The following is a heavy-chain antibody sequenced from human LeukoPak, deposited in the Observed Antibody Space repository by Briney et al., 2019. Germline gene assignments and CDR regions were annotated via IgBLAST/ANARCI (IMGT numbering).Heavy chain of an antibody. CDR2: ISSSGVTI. D-gene: IGHD5-12*01. Sequence: PGVSLRLSYAPSGFTFSNYEMNWVRQAPGKGLGWISYISSSGVTIYYADSVKGRFTISRDNAKNSLNLQLNSLGPEDTAVYYCTREADTGYDFYFDYWGQGTLVTVSS. J-gene: IGHJ4*02. CDR3: TREADTGYDFYFDY. CDR1: GFTFSNYE. V-gene: IGHV3-48*03.